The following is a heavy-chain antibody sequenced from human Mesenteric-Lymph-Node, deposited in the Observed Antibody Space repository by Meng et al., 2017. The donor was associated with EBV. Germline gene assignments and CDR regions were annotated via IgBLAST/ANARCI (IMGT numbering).Heavy chain of an antibody. CDR3: ARVDYTKSPPFDY. CDR2: IDYSGSN. D-gene: IGHD2-2*02. Sequence: VHLHEWGAGVLKPSETLPLPCAVYGGSFNDYSWTWIRQPPGKGLAWIGEIDYSGSNNYNPSLKSRVTMAVDTSKNQFSLKLASGTAADTAVYYCARVDYTKSPPFDYWGRGTLVTVSS. CDR1: GGSFNDYS. J-gene: IGHJ4*02. V-gene: IGHV4-34*01.